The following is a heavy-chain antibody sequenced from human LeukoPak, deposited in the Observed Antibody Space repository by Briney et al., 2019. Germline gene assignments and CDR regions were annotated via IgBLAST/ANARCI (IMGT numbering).Heavy chain of an antibody. CDR3: AQELKIGH. CDR1: GFTFNNYW. V-gene: IGHV3-74*01. J-gene: IGHJ4*02. CDR2: IKSDGSAT. D-gene: IGHD2-21*01. Sequence: GGSLTLSCAASGFTFNNYWMHWVRQAPGKGLVWVERIKSDGSATNYADSVKGRFTISRDNAKNTLYLQMNSLRAEDTAVYYCAQELKIGHWGQGTLVTVSS.